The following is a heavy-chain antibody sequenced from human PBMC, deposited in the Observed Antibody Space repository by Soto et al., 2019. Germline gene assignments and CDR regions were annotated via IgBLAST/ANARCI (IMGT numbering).Heavy chain of an antibody. Sequence: GESLKISCKGSGYSFTSYWIGWVRQMPGKGLEWMGIIYPGDSDTRYSPSFQGQVTISADKSISTAYLQWSSLKASDTAMYYCARRSEQPGGYYYYGMDVWGQGTTVTVSS. CDR2: IYPGDSDT. CDR1: GYSFTSYW. D-gene: IGHD5-18*01. CDR3: ARRSEQPGGYYYYGMDV. J-gene: IGHJ6*02. V-gene: IGHV5-51*01.